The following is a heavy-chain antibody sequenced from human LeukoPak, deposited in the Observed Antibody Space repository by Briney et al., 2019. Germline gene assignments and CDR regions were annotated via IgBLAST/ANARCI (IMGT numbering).Heavy chain of an antibody. V-gene: IGHV3-30*02. Sequence: GGSLRLSCAASGFTFSSYGMHWVRQAPGKGLEWVAFIRYDGSNKYYADSVKGRFTISRDNSKNTLYLQMNGLRAEDTAVYYCAKDLVPYSSSWYGQDYWGQGTLVTVSS. D-gene: IGHD6-13*01. CDR2: IRYDGSNK. CDR3: AKDLVPYSSSWYGQDY. J-gene: IGHJ4*02. CDR1: GFTFSSYG.